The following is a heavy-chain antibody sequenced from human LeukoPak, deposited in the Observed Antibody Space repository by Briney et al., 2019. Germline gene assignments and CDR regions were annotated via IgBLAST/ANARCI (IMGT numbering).Heavy chain of an antibody. D-gene: IGHD2-8*01. Sequence: SETLSLTCSVSGGSISRGNCYWNWIRQPGGKGLERIGRIFSDGHTNYNPSLKSRVTISTDTSKNQFSLTLTSVTAADSAVYYCATDDLPSHFGVSTSFDPWGQGALVTVSS. J-gene: IGHJ5*02. CDR1: GGSISRGNCY. V-gene: IGHV4-61*02. CDR3: ATDDLPSHFGVSTSFDP. CDR2: IFSDGHT.